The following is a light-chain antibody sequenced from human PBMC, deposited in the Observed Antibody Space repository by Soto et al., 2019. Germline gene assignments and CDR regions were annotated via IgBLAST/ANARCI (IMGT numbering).Light chain of an antibody. J-gene: IGKJ5*01. CDR3: QQYDTSPT. CDR2: HGS. Sequence: IGLTQSPGTLYLSPGERVTLACRPSQTISRNYLAWYQQKPGLAPRLIMYHGSRRAAGTPDRFSGSGSGTDFTLTVSRLEPEDFAVYYCQQYDTSPTLGQGTLLEI. V-gene: IGKV3-20*01. CDR1: QTISRNY.